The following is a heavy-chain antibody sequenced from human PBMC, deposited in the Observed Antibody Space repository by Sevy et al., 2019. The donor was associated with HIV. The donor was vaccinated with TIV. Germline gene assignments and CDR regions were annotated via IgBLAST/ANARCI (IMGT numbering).Heavy chain of an antibody. J-gene: IGHJ4*02. CDR1: GFTFSIYT. V-gene: IGHV3-23*01. CDR3: AREGCSQPHDY. CDR2: FCFGGSKI. D-gene: IGHD2-15*01. Sequence: GGSLRLSCAASGFTFSIYTMSWVRQAPGKELEWVSTFCFGGSKIYYADSVKGRFTISRDNSRNTVYLQMNSLRADDTAVYYCAREGCSQPHDYWGQGTLVTVSS.